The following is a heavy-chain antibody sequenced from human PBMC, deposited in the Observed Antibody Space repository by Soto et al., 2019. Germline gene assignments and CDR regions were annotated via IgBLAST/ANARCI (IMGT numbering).Heavy chain of an antibody. V-gene: IGHV1-18*04. CDR3: AREVGHMDV. D-gene: IGHD2-2*01. Sequence: AAVKVSCKASGYTFTTYGINWVRQAPGQGLEWMGWVSPYNGDTSYAQKVQGRVTMTTDTSTTTAYLELRSLRSDDTAVYYCAREVGHMDVWGQLTTVTVSS. CDR1: GYTFTTYG. CDR2: VSPYNGDT. J-gene: IGHJ6*02.